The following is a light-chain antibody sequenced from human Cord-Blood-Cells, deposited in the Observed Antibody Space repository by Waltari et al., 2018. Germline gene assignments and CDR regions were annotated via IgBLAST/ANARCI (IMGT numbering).Light chain of an antibody. CDR3: QVWDSSSDHVV. CDR2: YDS. CDR1: NIGSKS. J-gene: IGLJ2*01. V-gene: IGLV3-21*04. Sequence: SYVLTQPPSVSVAPGQTARITCGGNNIGSKSVHCYQQKPGQAPVLVIYYDSDRPSGIPERFSGSNSGNTATLTISRVEAGDEADYYCQVWDSSSDHVVFGGGTKLTVL.